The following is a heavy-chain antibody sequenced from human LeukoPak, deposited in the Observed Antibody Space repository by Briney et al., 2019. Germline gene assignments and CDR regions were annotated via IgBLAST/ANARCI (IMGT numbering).Heavy chain of an antibody. J-gene: IGHJ4*02. D-gene: IGHD3-22*01. CDR3: AKGVGRSGDYSSPVDY. CDR2: LSGSGGST. V-gene: IGHV3-23*01. Sequence: GGSLRLSCAASGFTFSSYAMNWVRQAPGKGLEWVSVLSGSGGSTVYADSEKGRFTISRDNPKNTLYLQMSSLRVEDTAVYYCAKGVGRSGDYSSPVDYWGQGTLVTVSS. CDR1: GFTFSSYA.